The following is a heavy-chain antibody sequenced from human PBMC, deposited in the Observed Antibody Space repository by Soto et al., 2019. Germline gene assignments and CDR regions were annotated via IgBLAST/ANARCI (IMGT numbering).Heavy chain of an antibody. CDR1: GGTFSTST. CDR2: TIPILDVA. Sequence: QVQLVQSGAEVKKPGSSVKVSCKASGGTFSTSTFTWVRQAPGQGLEWMGRTIPILDVANYAQDFQGRVTIAAGKTTRTAYREMTSVTYKDTAVYYSARDSPIGGAYSGYDGIDSWGQGTLVTVSS. D-gene: IGHD5-12*01. CDR3: ARDSPIGGAYSGYDGIDS. J-gene: IGHJ4*02. V-gene: IGHV1-69*08.